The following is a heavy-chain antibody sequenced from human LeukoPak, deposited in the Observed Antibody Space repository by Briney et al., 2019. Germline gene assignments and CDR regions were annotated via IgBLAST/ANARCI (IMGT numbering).Heavy chain of an antibody. D-gene: IGHD6-13*01. Sequence: GTSVKVSCKASGFTFTSSAVQWVRQARGQRLEWIGWIVVGSGNTNYAQKFQERVTITRDMSTSTAYMELSSPRSEDTAVYYCAAGQQLEEWAFDPWGQGTLVTVSS. J-gene: IGHJ5*02. CDR1: GFTFTSSA. CDR2: IVVGSGNT. V-gene: IGHV1-58*01. CDR3: AAGQQLEEWAFDP.